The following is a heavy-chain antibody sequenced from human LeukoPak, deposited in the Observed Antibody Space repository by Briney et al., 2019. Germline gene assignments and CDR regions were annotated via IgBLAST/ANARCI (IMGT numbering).Heavy chain of an antibody. V-gene: IGHV3-30*18. J-gene: IGHJ4*02. D-gene: IGHD3-22*01. Sequence: LTGGSLRLSCAASGFTFSSYGMHWVRQAPGKGLEWVAVISYDGSNKYYADSVKGRITISRDNSKNTLYLQMNSLRAEDTAVYYCAKELHYTLEYYYDSSGIGYWGQGTLVTVSS. CDR3: AKELHYTLEYYYDSSGIGY. CDR2: ISYDGSNK. CDR1: GFTFSSYG.